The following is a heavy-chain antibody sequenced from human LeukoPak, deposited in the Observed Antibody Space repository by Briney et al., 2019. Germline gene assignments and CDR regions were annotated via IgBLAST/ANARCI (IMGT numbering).Heavy chain of an antibody. J-gene: IGHJ4*02. D-gene: IGHD2-15*01. CDR1: GGSISSGDYY. CDR2: INTSGST. Sequence: PSQTLSLTCTVSGGSISSGDYYWSWIRQPAGKGLEWIGRINTSGSTNYNPSLKSRVTISVDTSKNQFSLKLSSVTAADTAVYYCAREIYPATFDYWGQGTLVTVSS. CDR3: AREIYPATFDY. V-gene: IGHV4-61*02.